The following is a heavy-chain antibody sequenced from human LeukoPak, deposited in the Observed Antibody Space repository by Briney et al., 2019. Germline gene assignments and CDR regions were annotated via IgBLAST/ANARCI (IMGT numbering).Heavy chain of an antibody. CDR1: GFTFSSYS. Sequence: PGGSLRLSCAASGFTFSSYSMNWVRQAPGKGLEWVSYISSSSSTIYYADSVKGRFTISRDSAKNSLYLQMNSLRAEDTAVYYCARGPSNRYCSSTSCYPPFFYWGQGTLVTVSS. CDR2: ISSSSSTI. CDR3: ARGPSNRYCSSTSCYPPFFY. J-gene: IGHJ4*02. D-gene: IGHD2-2*01. V-gene: IGHV3-48*01.